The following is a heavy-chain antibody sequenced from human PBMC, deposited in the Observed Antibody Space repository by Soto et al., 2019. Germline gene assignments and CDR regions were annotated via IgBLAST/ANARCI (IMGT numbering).Heavy chain of an antibody. J-gene: IGHJ4*02. V-gene: IGHV3-66*01. CDR3: ARESWYDYGDFVDY. CDR1: GFTVSSNY. Sequence: EVQLVESGGGLVQPGGSLRLSCAASGFTVSSNYMSWVRQAPGKGLEWVSVIYSGGSTYYADSVKGRFTISRDNSKNTLYLQMNSLRAEDTAVYYCARESWYDYGDFVDYWGQATLVTVSS. CDR2: IYSGGST. D-gene: IGHD4-17*01.